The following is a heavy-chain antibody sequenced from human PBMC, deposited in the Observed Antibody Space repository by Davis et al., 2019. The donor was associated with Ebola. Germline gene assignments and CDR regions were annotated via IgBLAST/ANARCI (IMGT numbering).Heavy chain of an antibody. J-gene: IGHJ6*02. CDR3: AREWVDSSSSPPVNYYYYYGMDV. CDR1: GFTFSSYW. V-gene: IGHV3-74*01. D-gene: IGHD6-6*01. CDR2: INSDGSST. Sequence: GESLKISCAASGFTFSSYWMHWLRHAPAKGLVWVSRINSDGSSTSYADSVKVRFTISRDNAKNTLYLQMNSLRAEDTAVYYCAREWVDSSSSPPVNYYYYYGMDVWGQGTTVTVSS.